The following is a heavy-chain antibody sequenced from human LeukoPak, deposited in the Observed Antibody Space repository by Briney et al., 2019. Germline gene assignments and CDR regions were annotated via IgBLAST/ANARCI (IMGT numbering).Heavy chain of an antibody. D-gene: IGHD1-26*01. V-gene: IGHV3-74*01. CDR1: GFTFSNYA. CDR2: ISSDGSST. CDR3: ARGYSGSYRVDY. Sequence: GGSLRLSCAASGFTFSNYAMSWVRQAPGKGLVWVSRISSDGSSTTYADSVEGRFTISRNNAKNTLYLQMNSLRAEDTAVYYCARGYSGSYRVDYWGQGTLVTVSS. J-gene: IGHJ4*02.